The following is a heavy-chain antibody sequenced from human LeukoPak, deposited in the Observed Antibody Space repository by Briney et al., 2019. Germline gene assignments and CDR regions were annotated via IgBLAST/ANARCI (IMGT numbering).Heavy chain of an antibody. Sequence: PGGSLRLSCAASGFIFSSYSMNWVRQAPGKGLEWVSYISSGSTTIYYADSVKGRFTISRDNSKNTLYLQMNSLRAEDTAVYYCARELLVGAARRDYWGQGTLVTVSS. D-gene: IGHD2-15*01. CDR1: GFIFSSYS. CDR3: ARELLVGAARRDY. V-gene: IGHV3-48*01. CDR2: ISSGSTTI. J-gene: IGHJ4*02.